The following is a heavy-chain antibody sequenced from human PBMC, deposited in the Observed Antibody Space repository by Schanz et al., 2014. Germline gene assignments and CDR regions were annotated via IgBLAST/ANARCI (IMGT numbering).Heavy chain of an antibody. V-gene: IGHV3-48*02. Sequence: EVQLLESGGGLVQPGGSLRLSCAASGFTFSSYAMNWVRQAPGKGLEWVSYISSSTTTTYYADSVKGRFTISRDNAKNLVYLQMNSLRDEDTAVYYCAREAKQFDLLRRWFDPWGQGTLVTVSS. CDR2: ISSSTTTT. D-gene: IGHD6-6*01. J-gene: IGHJ5*02. CDR1: GFTFSSYA. CDR3: AREAKQFDLLRRWFDP.